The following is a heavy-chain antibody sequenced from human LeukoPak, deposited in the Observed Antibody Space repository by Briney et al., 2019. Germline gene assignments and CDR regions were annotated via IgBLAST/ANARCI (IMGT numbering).Heavy chain of an antibody. CDR1: GYTFTSYD. CDR3: ARPRRDYGGNSAGDAFDI. CDR2: MNPNSGNT. Sequence: ASVKVSCKASGYTFTSYDINWVRQATGQGLEWMGWMNPNSGNTGYAQTFQGRVTITSNTSISTAYLGLSSLRSEDTPVYYCARPRRDYGGNSAGDAFDIWGQGTMVTVSS. J-gene: IGHJ3*02. V-gene: IGHV1-8*03. D-gene: IGHD4-23*01.